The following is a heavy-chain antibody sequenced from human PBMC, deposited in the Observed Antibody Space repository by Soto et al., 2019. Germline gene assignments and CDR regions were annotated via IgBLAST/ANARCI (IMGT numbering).Heavy chain of an antibody. J-gene: IGHJ3*01. CDR1: GFTFGNFG. CDR2: ISGGGGST. D-gene: IGHD2-21*02. CDR3: AKGFIVVVTVIRPDDGFDV. V-gene: IGHV3-23*01. Sequence: EVQLLESGGGLVQPGGSLRLSCAASGFTFGNFGMNWVRQAPGKGLEWVSGISGGGGSTYYADSVQGRFTISRDPSKNTIFLEMNGLRAEDTAVYYCAKGFIVVVTVIRPDDGFDVWGQGTLVTVSS.